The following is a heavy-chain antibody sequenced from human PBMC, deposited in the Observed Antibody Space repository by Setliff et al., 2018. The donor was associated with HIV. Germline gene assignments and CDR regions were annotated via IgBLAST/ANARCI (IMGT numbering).Heavy chain of an antibody. J-gene: IGHJ4*02. Sequence: SETLSLTCTVSGGSIKSSSDYWGWIRQPPGKGLEWIGTIYYSGSTYYYNPSLKSRVTMSVDTSKNQFSMKLSSVTAADTAVYYCARPEQANDWGYYFDSWGQGTLVTVSS. D-gene: IGHD7-27*01. V-gene: IGHV4-39*01. CDR3: ARPEQANDWGYYFDS. CDR2: IYYSGSTY. CDR1: GGSIKSSSDY.